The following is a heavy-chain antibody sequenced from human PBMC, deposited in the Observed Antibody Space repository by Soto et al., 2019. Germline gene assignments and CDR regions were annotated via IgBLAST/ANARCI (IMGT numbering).Heavy chain of an antibody. V-gene: IGHV3-74*01. D-gene: IGHD2-15*01. CDR3: ARSFGDCSGGSCYSTHYYYGMDV. CDR2: INSDGSST. Sequence: GGSLRLSCAASGFTFSSYWMHWVRQAPGKGLVWVSRINSDGSSTSYADSVKGRFTISRDNAKNTLYLQMNSLRAEDTAVYYCARSFGDCSGGSCYSTHYYYGMDVWGQGTTVTVSS. CDR1: GFTFSSYW. J-gene: IGHJ6*02.